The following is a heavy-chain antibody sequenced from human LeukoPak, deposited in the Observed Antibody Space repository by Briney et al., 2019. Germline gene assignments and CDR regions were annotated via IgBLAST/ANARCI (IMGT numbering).Heavy chain of an antibody. V-gene: IGHV4-34*01. CDR2: INHSGST. CDR1: GGSFSGYY. CDR3: ARTFVSGDGYKVGYFDY. Sequence: SETLSLTCAVYGGSFSGYYWSWIRQPPGKGLEWIGEINHSGSTNYNPSLKSRVTISVDTSKNQFSLKLSSATAADTAVYYCARTFVSGDGYKVGYFDYWGQGTLVTVSS. J-gene: IGHJ4*02. D-gene: IGHD5-24*01.